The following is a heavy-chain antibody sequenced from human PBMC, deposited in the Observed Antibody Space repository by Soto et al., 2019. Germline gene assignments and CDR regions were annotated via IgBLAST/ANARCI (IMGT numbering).Heavy chain of an antibody. D-gene: IGHD2-2*01. J-gene: IGHJ4*03. CDR3: ARGSFLGFVLSSTSGGLSADV. CDR1: GFTFSSYD. V-gene: IGHV3-13*01. Sequence: PGGSLRLSCAASGFTFSSYDMHWVRQATGKGLEWVSAIGAAGDTYYPGSVKGRFTISRENAKNSLYLQMNSLRAEDTAVYYCARGSFLGFVLSSTSGGLSADVGGQGTRVTVSS. CDR2: IGAAGDT.